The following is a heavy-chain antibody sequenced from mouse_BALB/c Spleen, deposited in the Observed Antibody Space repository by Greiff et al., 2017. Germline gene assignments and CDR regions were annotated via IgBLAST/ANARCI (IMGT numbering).Heavy chain of an antibody. CDR1: GFTFSSYA. CDR3: ARDVLYYYAMDY. V-gene: IGHV5-9-4*01. Sequence: EVKLMESGGGLVKPGGSLKLSCAASGFTFSSYAMSWVRQSPEKRLEWVAEISSGGSYTYYPDTVTGRFTISRDNAKNTLYLEMSSLRSEDTAMYYCARDVLYYYAMDYWGQGTSVTVSS. CDR2: ISSGGSYT. J-gene: IGHJ4*01.